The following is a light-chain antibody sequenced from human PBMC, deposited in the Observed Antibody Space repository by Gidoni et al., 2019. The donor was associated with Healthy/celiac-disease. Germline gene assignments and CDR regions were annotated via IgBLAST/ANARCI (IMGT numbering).Light chain of an antibody. CDR2: GAS. CDR3: HQYGGTPLT. J-gene: IGKJ4*01. Sequence: EMVLTQSPGTLSLSPGERATLSCRASQSVSSSYLAWYQQKPGQAPRLLIDGASSRATGIPDRFSGSESGTDFTLTISRLEPEDFAVYYCHQYGGTPLTFGGGTKVEI. V-gene: IGKV3-20*01. CDR1: QSVSSSY.